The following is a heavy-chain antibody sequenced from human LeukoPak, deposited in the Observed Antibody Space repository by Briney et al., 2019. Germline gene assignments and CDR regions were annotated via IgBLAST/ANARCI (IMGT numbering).Heavy chain of an antibody. CDR3: ARGGSSWYMAWFDP. CDR2: INAGNGNT. J-gene: IGHJ5*02. Sequence: GASVKVSCKASGYTFTSYAMHWVRQAPGQRLEWMGWINAGNGNTKYSQKFQGRVTITRDTSASTAYMELSSLRSEDTAVYYCARGGSSWYMAWFDPWGQGTLVTISS. D-gene: IGHD6-13*01. CDR1: GYTFTSYA. V-gene: IGHV1-3*01.